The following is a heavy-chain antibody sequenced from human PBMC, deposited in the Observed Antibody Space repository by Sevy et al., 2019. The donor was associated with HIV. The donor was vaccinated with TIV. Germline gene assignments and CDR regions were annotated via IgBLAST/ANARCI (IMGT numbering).Heavy chain of an antibody. J-gene: IGHJ6*02. CDR1: GFTFSSYA. CDR3: ARGYCSGGSCYSGAIYYYGMDV. Sequence: GGSLRLSCAASGFTFSSYAMHWVRQAPGKGLEWVAVISYNGSNKTYADSVKGGFTISRDNSKNTLYLQMNSLRAEDTAVYYCARGYCSGGSCYSGAIYYYGMDVWGQGTTVTVSS. D-gene: IGHD2-15*01. V-gene: IGHV3-30*04. CDR2: ISYNGSNK.